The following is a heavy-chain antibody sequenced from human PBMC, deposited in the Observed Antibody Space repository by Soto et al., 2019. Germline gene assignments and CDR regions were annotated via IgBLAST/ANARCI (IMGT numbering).Heavy chain of an antibody. D-gene: IGHD3-3*01. Sequence: EVQLLEPGGGLVQPGGSLRLSCAASGFSFSSYAMNWVRQAPGKGLEWVTTINGGSTTYYADSVKGRFTISRDNSKNTLYLQMNGLRAEDTAVYYCAKDKDWSGVYGMDVWGQGTTVTVSS. J-gene: IGHJ6*02. CDR2: INGGSTT. CDR3: AKDKDWSGVYGMDV. V-gene: IGHV3-23*01. CDR1: GFSFSSYA.